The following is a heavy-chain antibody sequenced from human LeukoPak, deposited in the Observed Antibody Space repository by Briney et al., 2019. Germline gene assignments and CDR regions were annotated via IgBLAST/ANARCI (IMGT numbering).Heavy chain of an antibody. CDR1: GVSISPYY. CDR3: ARHYSSSWLIPNGIDY. D-gene: IGHD6-13*01. Sequence: PSETLSLTCAVSGVSISPYYWAWIRQPPGKGLEWIGSIYYSGSTYYNPSLKSRVTISVDTSKNQFSLKLSSVTAADTAVYYCARHYSSSWLIPNGIDYWGQGTLVTVSS. J-gene: IGHJ4*02. CDR2: IYYSGST. V-gene: IGHV4-39*01.